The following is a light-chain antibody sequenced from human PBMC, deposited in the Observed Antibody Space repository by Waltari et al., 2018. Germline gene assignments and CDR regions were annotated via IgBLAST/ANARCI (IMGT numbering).Light chain of an antibody. CDR3: QQYDSYLFT. J-gene: IGKJ3*01. CDR2: KAS. CDR1: QSINTW. V-gene: IGKV1-5*03. Sequence: DIRMTQFPSTLSASVGDRVTITCRASQSINTWLAWYQQRPGKAPKVLIYKASTLESGVPSRFSGSGSGTEFTLTMSSLQPDDFATYYCQQYDSYLFTFGPGTTVDVK.